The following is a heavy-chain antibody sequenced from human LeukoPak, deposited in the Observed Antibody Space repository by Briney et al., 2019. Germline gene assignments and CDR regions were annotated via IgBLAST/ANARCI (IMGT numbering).Heavy chain of an antibody. CDR3: ARDSTAAAGKFVGYYGMDV. J-gene: IGHJ6*02. CDR1: GFTFSSYS. V-gene: IGHV3-48*02. D-gene: IGHD6-13*01. CDR2: ISSSSSTI. Sequence: GGSLRLSCAASGFTFSSYSMNWVRQAPGKGLEWVSYISSSSSTIYYADSVKGRFTISRDNAKNSLYLQMNSLRDEDTAVYYCARDSTAAAGKFVGYYGMDVWGQGTTVTVSS.